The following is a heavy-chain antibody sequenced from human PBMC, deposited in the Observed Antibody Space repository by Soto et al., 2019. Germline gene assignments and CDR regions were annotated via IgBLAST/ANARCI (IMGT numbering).Heavy chain of an antibody. CDR2: ISYDGGLQ. V-gene: IGHV3-30*03. CDR1: GFTFTSYG. D-gene: IGHD5-18*01. J-gene: IGHJ4*02. Sequence: QAHLVESGGGVVQPGRSLRLSCAASGFTFTSYGMHWVRQAPGTRLEWVAVISYDGGLQHYADSVKDRFTSSRDNSKNMVLLQMHSLRAEDTAVYYCVSDRGYGHASVPYSWGQGTLVSVSS. CDR3: VSDRGYGHASVPYS.